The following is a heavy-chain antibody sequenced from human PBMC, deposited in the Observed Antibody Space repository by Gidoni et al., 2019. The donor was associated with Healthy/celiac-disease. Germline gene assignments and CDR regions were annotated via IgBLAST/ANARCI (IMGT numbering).Heavy chain of an antibody. CDR1: GFTFSSYD. CDR3: ARVSLRWYFDL. J-gene: IGHJ2*01. V-gene: IGHV3-13*01. D-gene: IGHD3-16*01. CDR2: IGTAGDT. Sequence: EVQLVESGGGLVQPGGSLRLSCAASGFTFSSYDMHWVRQATGKGLEWVSAIGTAGDTYYPGSVKGRFTISRENAKNSLYLQMNSLRAGDTAVYYCARVSLRWYFDLWGRGTLVTVSS.